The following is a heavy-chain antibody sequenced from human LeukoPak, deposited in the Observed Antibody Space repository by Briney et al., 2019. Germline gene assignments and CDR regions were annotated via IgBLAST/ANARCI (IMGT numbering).Heavy chain of an antibody. Sequence: PGGSLRLSCAASGFTFGSYAMSWVRQAPGQGLEWVSAISGSGGSTYYADSVKGRFTISRDNSKNTPYLQMNSLRAEDTAVYYCAKALLIAVAGGDDYWGQGTLVTVSS. V-gene: IGHV3-23*01. CDR3: AKALLIAVAGGDDY. D-gene: IGHD6-19*01. J-gene: IGHJ4*02. CDR2: ISGSGGST. CDR1: GFTFGSYA.